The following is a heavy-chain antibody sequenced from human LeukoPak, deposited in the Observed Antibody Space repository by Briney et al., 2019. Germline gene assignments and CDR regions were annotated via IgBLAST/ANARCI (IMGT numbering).Heavy chain of an antibody. CDR1: GGSISNTDYY. D-gene: IGHD3-22*01. Sequence: SETLSLTCTVSGGSISNTDYYWGWISQPPGKGLECIGSIYYSGRTYYNPSLKIRITISADTSKNQFSLQLISVTAADTAVYYCATYPAYHYDYFDSWGQGTLVTVSS. CDR2: IYYSGRT. CDR3: ATYPAYHYDYFDS. V-gene: IGHV4-39*01. J-gene: IGHJ4*02.